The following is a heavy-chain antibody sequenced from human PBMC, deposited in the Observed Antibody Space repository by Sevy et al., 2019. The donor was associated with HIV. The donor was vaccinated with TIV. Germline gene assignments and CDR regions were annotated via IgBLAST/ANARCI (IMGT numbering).Heavy chain of an antibody. V-gene: IGHV3-23*01. CDR3: AKAPPGHCSSSSCPRAYYYYGMDV. D-gene: IGHD2-15*01. CDR2: ISGRGGST. J-gene: IGHJ6*02. Sequence: GGSLRLSCAASGFTFSNYAMSWVRQAPGKGLEWVSAISGRGGSTYYADSVEGRFTMSRDISKNTLYLQMNSLRAEDTAVYYCAKAPPGHCSSSSCPRAYYYYGMDVWGQGTTVTVSS. CDR1: GFTFSNYA.